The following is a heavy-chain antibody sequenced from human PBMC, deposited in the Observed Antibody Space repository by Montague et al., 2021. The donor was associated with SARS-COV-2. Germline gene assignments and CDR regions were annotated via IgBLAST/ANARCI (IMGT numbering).Heavy chain of an antibody. J-gene: IGHJ4*02. Sequence: SETRSLTRAVYGGSFSGYYWTWIRQSPGKGLERIAEINHSGTTNYNFNPSLRSRVTISVDTSKSQFSLKLTSVTAADTGVYYCARWDPQTLTLIGLRGKSASDYWGQGTLVTVSS. CDR3: ARWDPQTLTLIGLRGKSASDY. CDR2: INHSGTT. D-gene: IGHD4-23*01. CDR1: GGSFSGYY. V-gene: IGHV4-34*01.